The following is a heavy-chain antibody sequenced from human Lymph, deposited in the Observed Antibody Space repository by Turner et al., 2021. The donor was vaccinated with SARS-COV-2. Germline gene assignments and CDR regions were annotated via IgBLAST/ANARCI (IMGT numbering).Heavy chain of an antibody. Sequence: EVQLLESGGGLVQPGGSLRLSCAAYGLTFNNYAMSWVRQAPGKGLEWVSTISGSGGSTYYADSVKGRFIISRDNSKNTLYLQMNSLRAEDTAVYYCANLYPTVSWEFPYGMDVWGQGTTVTVSS. D-gene: IGHD3-16*01. CDR3: ANLYPTVSWEFPYGMDV. J-gene: IGHJ6*02. V-gene: IGHV3-23*01. CDR2: ISGSGGST. CDR1: GLTFNNYA.